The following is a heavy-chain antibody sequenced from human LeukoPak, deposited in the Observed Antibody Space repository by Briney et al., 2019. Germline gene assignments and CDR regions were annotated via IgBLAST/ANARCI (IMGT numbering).Heavy chain of an antibody. CDR2: ISTSSSYI. CDR3: ARGADGVSSNSRGWFDP. Sequence: GGSLRLSCTSSGFTFSSYSMNWARQAPGKGLEWVSSISTSSSYIYYADSVKGRFTISRDNARNSLYLQMNTLRAEDTAVYSCARGADGVSSNSRGWFDPWGQGTLVTVSS. D-gene: IGHD2-15*01. CDR1: GFTFSSYS. J-gene: IGHJ5*02. V-gene: IGHV3-21*01.